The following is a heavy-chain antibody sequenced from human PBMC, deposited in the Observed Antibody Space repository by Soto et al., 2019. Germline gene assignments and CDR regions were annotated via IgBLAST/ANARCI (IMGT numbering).Heavy chain of an antibody. CDR3: ASYRTESGYDRLKD. V-gene: IGHV4-31*03. CDR1: GGSISSGGYY. Sequence: SETLSLTCTVSGGSISSGGYYWSWIRQHPGKGLEWIGYIYYSGSTYYNPSLKSRVTISVDTSKNQFSLKLSSVTAADTAVYYCASYRTESGYDRLKDWRQGTLVSVTA. J-gene: IGHJ4*02. D-gene: IGHD5-12*01. CDR2: IYYSGST.